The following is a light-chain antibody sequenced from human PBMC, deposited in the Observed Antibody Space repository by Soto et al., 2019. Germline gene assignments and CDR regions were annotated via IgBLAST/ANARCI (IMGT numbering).Light chain of an antibody. CDR1: TGAVTTGHY. J-gene: IGLJ2*01. CDR2: DTN. CDR3: LLSYRGVGV. V-gene: IGLV7-46*01. Sequence: QAVVTHEPSLTVSPGGTVTLTCGSNTGAVTTGHYPYWFQQKPGQAPRTLIYDTNNKHSWTPARFSGSLLGGKAALTLSGAQPEDEADYYCLLSYRGVGVFGGGTKLTVL.